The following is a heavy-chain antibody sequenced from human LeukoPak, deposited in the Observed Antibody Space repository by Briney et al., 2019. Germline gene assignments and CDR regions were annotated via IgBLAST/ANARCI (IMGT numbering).Heavy chain of an antibody. CDR2: INTGNGNT. V-gene: IGHV1-3*04. CDR3: ARGGSRMTTFYIIDY. D-gene: IGHD4-11*01. J-gene: IGHJ4*02. Sequence: ASVKVSCKASGYTLTSYAIHWVRQAPGQRPEWMGWINTGNGNTKYSQEFQGRVTFTRDTSANTAYMELSSLRFEDTAVYYCARGGSRMTTFYIIDYWGQGTLVTVSS. CDR1: GYTLTSYA.